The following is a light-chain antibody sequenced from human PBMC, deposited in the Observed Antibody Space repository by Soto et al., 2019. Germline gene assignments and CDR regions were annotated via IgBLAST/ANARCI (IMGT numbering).Light chain of an antibody. CDR3: QSSDTGTPYV. CDR2: ENN. J-gene: IGLJ1*01. V-gene: IGLV6-57*01. CDR1: SGSIASKY. Sequence: NFMLTQPHSVSESPGKTVTISCTRSSGSIASKYVQWYQQRPGSSPTTVISENNQRPTGVPDRFSGSIDSSSNSASLTISGLKTEDEADYSCQSSDTGTPYVFGTGTKVTVL.